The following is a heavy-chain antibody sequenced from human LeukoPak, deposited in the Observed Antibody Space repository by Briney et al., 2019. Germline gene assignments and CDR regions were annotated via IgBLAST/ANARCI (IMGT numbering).Heavy chain of an antibody. V-gene: IGHV3-43D*03. CDR3: ANDSFPKIAIFGVVTPDYYYYMDV. CDR1: GFTFDDYA. Sequence: GGSLRLSCAASGFTFDDYAMHWVRQAPGKGLEWVSLINWDGGSTYYADSVKGRFTISRDNGKNSLYLQMNSLRTEDTALYYCANDSFPKIAIFGVVTPDYYYYMDVWGKGTTVTVFS. J-gene: IGHJ6*03. D-gene: IGHD3-3*02. CDR2: INWDGGST.